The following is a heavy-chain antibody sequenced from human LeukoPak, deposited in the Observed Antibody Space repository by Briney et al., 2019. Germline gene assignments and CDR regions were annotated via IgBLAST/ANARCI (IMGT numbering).Heavy chain of an antibody. CDR2: LSGSGSTT. Sequence: QPGGSLRLSCAASGFTFSSDGMSWVRQAPGKGLEWVSALSGSGSTTYYADSVKGRFTISRDNSNNTLFMQMNNLTVEDTAVYYCANAENTSSWPLYYWGQGTQVTVSS. CDR1: GFTFSSDG. V-gene: IGHV3-23*01. CDR3: ANAENTSSWPLYY. J-gene: IGHJ4*02. D-gene: IGHD6-13*01.